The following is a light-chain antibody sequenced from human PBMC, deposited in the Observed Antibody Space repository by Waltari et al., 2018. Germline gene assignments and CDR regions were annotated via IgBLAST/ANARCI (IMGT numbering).Light chain of an antibody. CDR3: QVWDSDTVNRV. CDR1: HIGSTS. V-gene: IGLV3-21*02. J-gene: IGLJ3*02. Sequence: SFVLTQPPSVSVAPGQTARIFCSGTHIGSTSVHWYQQRRGQAHVLVVYDDSDRPSGILERFSGSNSGNTATLSISGGGAGDESDYYCQVWDSDTVNRVFGGGTKVTVL. CDR2: DDS.